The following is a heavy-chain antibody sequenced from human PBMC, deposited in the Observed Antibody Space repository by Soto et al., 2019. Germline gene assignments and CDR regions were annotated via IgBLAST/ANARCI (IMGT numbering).Heavy chain of an antibody. V-gene: IGHV3-23*01. J-gene: IGHJ3*02. CDR1: GFNFSSYA. D-gene: IGHD3-3*01. Sequence: GGSLRLSYAASGFNFSSYAMSWVRQAPGKGLEWVSAISGSVGSTYYADTVKGRFTISRDNSKNTLYLQMNSLRAEDTAVYYCAKHKQFTIFGVVSPDTFDIWGQGTMVTVSS. CDR2: ISGSVGST. CDR3: AKHKQFTIFGVVSPDTFDI.